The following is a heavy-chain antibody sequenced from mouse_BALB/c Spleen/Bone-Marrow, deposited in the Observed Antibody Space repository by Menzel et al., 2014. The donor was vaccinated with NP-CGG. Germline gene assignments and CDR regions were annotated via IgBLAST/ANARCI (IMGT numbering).Heavy chain of an antibody. Sequence: VQLQQPGAELVKPGASVKLSCTASGFNIKDTYMHWVKQRPGQGLEWIGRIDPANGNTKYDPKFQGKATITADTSSNTAYLQLSSLTSEDTAVYYCARIYYYGRGYFDYWGQGTTLTVSS. D-gene: IGHD1-1*01. V-gene: IGHV14-3*02. CDR1: GFNIKDTY. CDR2: IDPANGNT. J-gene: IGHJ2*01. CDR3: ARIYYYGRGYFDY.